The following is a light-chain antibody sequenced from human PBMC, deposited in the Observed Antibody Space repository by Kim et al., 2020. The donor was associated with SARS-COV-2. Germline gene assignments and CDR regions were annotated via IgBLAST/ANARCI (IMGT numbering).Light chain of an antibody. J-gene: IGKJ1*01. CDR2: GTS. CDR1: QSVSGNY. CDR3: QRYFTSRT. V-gene: IGKV3-20*01. Sequence: LTPGETATLSCRASQSVSGNYLAWYQHKPGQAPRLLSYGTSSRAIGIPDRFSGSGSGTDFTLTINRLEPEDSAVYYCQRYFTSRTFGQGTKVDIK.